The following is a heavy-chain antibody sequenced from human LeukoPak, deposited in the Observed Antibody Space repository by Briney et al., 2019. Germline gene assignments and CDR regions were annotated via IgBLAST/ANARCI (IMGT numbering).Heavy chain of an antibody. Sequence: SETPSLTCTVSGGSISSYYWSWIRQPPGKGLEWIAYIYYSGSTNYNPSLKSRVTISVDTSKNQFSLKLSSVTAADTAVYYCARDAPSGAHDYWGQGTLVTVSS. CDR1: GGSISSYY. CDR2: IYYSGST. CDR3: ARDAPSGAHDY. J-gene: IGHJ4*02. D-gene: IGHD2-8*02. V-gene: IGHV4-59*01.